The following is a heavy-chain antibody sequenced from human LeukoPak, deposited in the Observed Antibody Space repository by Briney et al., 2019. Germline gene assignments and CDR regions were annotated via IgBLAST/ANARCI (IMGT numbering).Heavy chain of an antibody. CDR3: ATGTSSSSWVFDY. D-gene: IGHD6-6*01. J-gene: IGHJ4*02. Sequence: ASGKVSCKVSGYTFTDYYMHWVQQAPGKGLEWMGLVDPEDGETIYAEKFQGRVTITADTSTDTAYMELSSLRSEDTAVYYCATGTSSSSWVFDYWGQGTLVTVSS. CDR2: VDPEDGET. CDR1: GYTFTDYY. V-gene: IGHV1-69-2*01.